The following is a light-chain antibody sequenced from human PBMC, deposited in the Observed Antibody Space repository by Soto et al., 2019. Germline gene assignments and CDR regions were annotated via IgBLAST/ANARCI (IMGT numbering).Light chain of an antibody. V-gene: IGKV2-28*01. J-gene: IGKJ1*01. CDR1: QSLLHINGYNY. Sequence: DIVVTQSPLSLPVTPGEPASISCRSSQSLLHINGYNYLDWYLQKPGQSPQLLIYLGSNRASGVPDRFSGSGSGTDFTLKISRVEAEDVGVYYCMQALQTSWTFGQGTKVDIK. CDR3: MQALQTSWT. CDR2: LGS.